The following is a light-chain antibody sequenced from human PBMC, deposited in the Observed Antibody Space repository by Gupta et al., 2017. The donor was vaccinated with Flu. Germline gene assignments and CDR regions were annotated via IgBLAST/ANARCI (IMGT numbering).Light chain of an antibody. CDR3: AAWDDSLNVYV. V-gene: IGLV1-44*01. CDR1: RSNIGVNS. Sequence: QSVLTQPPSASGTPGERVTISCSGSRSNIGVNSVNWYQQVPGTSPKLLIFSSDQRPSGAPDQFSASKSGTSAFLAINGLQSEDEADYYCAAWDDSLNVYVFGTGTKVTVL. J-gene: IGLJ1*01. CDR2: SSD.